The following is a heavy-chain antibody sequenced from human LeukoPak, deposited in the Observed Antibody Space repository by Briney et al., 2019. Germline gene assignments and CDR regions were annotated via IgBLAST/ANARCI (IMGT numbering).Heavy chain of an antibody. D-gene: IGHD3-10*01. Sequence: PGGSLGLSCAASGFTFSSYAMSWVRQAPGKGLEWVSAISGSGGSTYYADSVKGRCTISRDNSKNTLYLQMNSLRAEDTAVYYCAKVVRGVLLTGAFDIWGQGTMVTVSS. CDR3: AKVVRGVLLTGAFDI. CDR2: ISGSGGST. J-gene: IGHJ3*02. V-gene: IGHV3-23*01. CDR1: GFTFSSYA.